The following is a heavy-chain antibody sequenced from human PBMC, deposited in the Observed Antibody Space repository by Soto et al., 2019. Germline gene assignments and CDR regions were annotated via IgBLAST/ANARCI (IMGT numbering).Heavy chain of an antibody. Sequence: SETLSLTCAVSGGSISSGGYSWSWIRQPPGKGLEWIGYIYHSGTTYYNPSLKSRVTISVDTSKNQFSLKLNSVSAADTAVYYCARDIYSGYGDYFDYWGQGTLVTVSS. CDR2: IYHSGTT. D-gene: IGHD5-12*01. V-gene: IGHV4-30-2*01. CDR3: ARDIYSGYGDYFDY. J-gene: IGHJ4*02. CDR1: GGSISSGGYS.